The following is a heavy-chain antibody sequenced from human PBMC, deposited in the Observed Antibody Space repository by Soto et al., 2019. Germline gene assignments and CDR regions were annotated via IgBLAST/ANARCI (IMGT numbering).Heavy chain of an antibody. CDR1: GASISSYY. CDR3: ARVVTGTTWWFDP. J-gene: IGHJ5*02. D-gene: IGHD1-7*01. CDR2: IYYSGST. Sequence: SETLSLTCTVSGASISSYYWSWIRQPPGKGLEWIGYIYYSGSTNNNPSLKSRVTISVDTSKNQFSLKLTSVTSADTAVYYCARVVTGTTWWFDPWGQGTLVTVSS. V-gene: IGHV4-59*01.